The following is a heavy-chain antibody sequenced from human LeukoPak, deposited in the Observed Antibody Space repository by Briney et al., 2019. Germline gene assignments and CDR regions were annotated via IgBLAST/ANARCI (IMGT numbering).Heavy chain of an antibody. CDR1: GGTFSSYA. CDR3: ARVGFHSYGYDY. D-gene: IGHD5-18*01. V-gene: IGHV1-69*13. Sequence: SVKVSCKASGGTFSSYAISWVRQAPGQGLEWMGGIIPIFGTANYAQKFQGRDTTTADESTSTAYMELSSLRSEDRAVYYCARVGFHSYGYDYWGQGTLVTVSS. J-gene: IGHJ4*02. CDR2: IIPIFGTA.